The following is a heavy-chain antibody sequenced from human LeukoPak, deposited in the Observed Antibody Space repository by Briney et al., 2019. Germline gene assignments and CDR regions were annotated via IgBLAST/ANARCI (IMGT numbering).Heavy chain of an antibody. D-gene: IGHD3-10*01. J-gene: IGHJ3*02. V-gene: IGHV4-34*01. Sequence: SETLSLTCTVSGGSISSYYWSWIRQPPGKGLEWIGEINHSGSTNYNPSLKSRVTISVDTSKNQFSLKLSSVSAADTAVYYCARFVLPRYYYGSGSYYRRDAFDIWGQGTMVTVSS. CDR2: INHSGST. CDR1: GGSISSYY. CDR3: ARFVLPRYYYGSGSYYRRDAFDI.